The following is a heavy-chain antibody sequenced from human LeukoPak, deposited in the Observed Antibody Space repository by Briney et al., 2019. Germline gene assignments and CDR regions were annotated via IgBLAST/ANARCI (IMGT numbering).Heavy chain of an antibody. Sequence: SETLSLTCTVSGGSISSSSYYWGWIRQPPGKGLEWIGSIYYSGSTYYNPSLKSRVTISVDTSKNQFSLKLSSVTAADTAVYYCARLGSILYEFDYWGQGTLVTVSS. V-gene: IGHV4-39*01. CDR3: ARLGSILYEFDY. CDR2: IYYSGST. D-gene: IGHD1-26*01. CDR1: GGSISSSSYY. J-gene: IGHJ4*02.